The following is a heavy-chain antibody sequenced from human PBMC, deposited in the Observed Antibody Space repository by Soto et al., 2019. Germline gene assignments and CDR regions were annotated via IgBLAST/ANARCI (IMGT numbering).Heavy chain of an antibody. Sequence: ASVKVSCKASGYTFTSYGISWVRQAPGQGLEWMGWISAYNGNTNYAQKLQGRVTMTTDTYTSTAYMELRSLRSDDTAVYYCARDPKIEDIVVVPAAIRGYYYYGMDVWGQGTTVTVS. CDR3: ARDPKIEDIVVVPAAIRGYYYYGMDV. V-gene: IGHV1-18*01. CDR1: GYTFTSYG. D-gene: IGHD2-2*02. J-gene: IGHJ6*02. CDR2: ISAYNGNT.